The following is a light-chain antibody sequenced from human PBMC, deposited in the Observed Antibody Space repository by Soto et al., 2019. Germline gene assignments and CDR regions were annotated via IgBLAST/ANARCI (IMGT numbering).Light chain of an antibody. CDR1: SSDVGAYNH. Sequence: QSVLPQPRSVSGSPGQSVTISCTGTSSDVGAYNHVSWYQQHPGKVPKLIINEVSERPSGVPDRFSGSKSGNTASLTISGLQAEDEAEYYCCSHAGSYSWVFGGGTKLTVL. CDR3: CSHAGSYSWV. J-gene: IGLJ3*02. V-gene: IGLV2-11*01. CDR2: EVS.